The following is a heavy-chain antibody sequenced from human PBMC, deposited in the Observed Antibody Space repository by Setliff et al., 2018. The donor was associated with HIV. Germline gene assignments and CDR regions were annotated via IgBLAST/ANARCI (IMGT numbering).Heavy chain of an antibody. J-gene: IGHJ4*02. Sequence: SVKVSCKAPGGAFSSYAFSWVRQAPGQGLEWMGGIIPVFRRGGNAQRFQGRVTITADESTTTVYMELSRLRSEDTAVYYCVRGPSYYYDSSGYYYSQFRYWGQGTLVTVSS. CDR2: IIPVFRRG. D-gene: IGHD3-22*01. V-gene: IGHV1-69*13. CDR1: GGAFSSYA. CDR3: VRGPSYYYDSSGYYYSQFRY.